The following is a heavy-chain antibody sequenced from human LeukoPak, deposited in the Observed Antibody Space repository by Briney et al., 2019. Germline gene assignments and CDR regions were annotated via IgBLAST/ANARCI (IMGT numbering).Heavy chain of an antibody. V-gene: IGHV4-34*01. Sequence: PSETLSLTCAVYGGSCDDYYCSWIRQPPGKGLEWIGEIHPSGIFYYNSSLVSRVTISIDTSKSQFSLRLTSVTAADTAFYYCARGRDRSKAGDHWGQGSLVTVSS. CDR1: GGSCDDYY. CDR2: IHPSGIF. D-gene: IGHD5-24*01. J-gene: IGHJ4*02. CDR3: ARGRDRSKAGDH.